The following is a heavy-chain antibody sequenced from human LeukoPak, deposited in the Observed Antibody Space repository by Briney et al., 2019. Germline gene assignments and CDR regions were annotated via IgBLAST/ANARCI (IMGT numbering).Heavy chain of an antibody. J-gene: IGHJ4*02. D-gene: IGHD6-13*01. CDR3: ARGGITWYYFDY. V-gene: IGHV3-30-3*01. Sequence: PGRSLRLSCAASGFTFSSFAMHWVRQAPGKGLEWVAVISYGGNNKYYADSVKGRFTISGDNSKNTLYLQMNSLRAEDTAVYFCARGGITWYYFDYWGQGTLVTVSS. CDR1: GFTFSSFA. CDR2: ISYGGNNK.